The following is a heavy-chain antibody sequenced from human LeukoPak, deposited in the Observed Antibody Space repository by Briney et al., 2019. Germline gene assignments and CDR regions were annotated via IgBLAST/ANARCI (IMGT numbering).Heavy chain of an antibody. Sequence: SETLSLTCSVSGVSISSYYWSWVRQTAGKGVEWIGRIYISGTTNYNPSLNSRVTMSIDTSKNQFSLKLTSVTAADTGVYYCARTGGYDYHIDHWGQGTQVTVSS. J-gene: IGHJ4*02. D-gene: IGHD5-12*01. CDR3: ARTGGYDYHIDH. CDR2: IYISGTT. CDR1: GVSISSYY. V-gene: IGHV4-4*07.